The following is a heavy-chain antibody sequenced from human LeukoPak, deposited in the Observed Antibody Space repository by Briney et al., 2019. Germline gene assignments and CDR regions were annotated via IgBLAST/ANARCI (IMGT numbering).Heavy chain of an antibody. D-gene: IGHD2-15*01. CDR1: GFPFSSHA. V-gene: IGHV3-23*01. CDR3: VREAGYCAPVCVKTNWFDP. Sequence: GGSLRLSCAASGFPFSSHARSWVRQPPGKGLEWVAAISNGKTYYADSVRGRFAISRDDSTNTVYLHMNSMRDEDTALYHCVREAGYCAPVCVKTNWFDPWGQGNLVTVSS. J-gene: IGHJ5*02. CDR2: ISNGKT.